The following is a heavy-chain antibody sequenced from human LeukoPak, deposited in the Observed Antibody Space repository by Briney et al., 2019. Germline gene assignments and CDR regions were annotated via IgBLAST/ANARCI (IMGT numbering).Heavy chain of an antibody. J-gene: IGHJ4*02. CDR1: GYTFTSYD. Sequence: ASVKVSCTTSGYTFTSYDINWVRQATGQGLEWMGWMNPISGNTGYAQKFQGRVTMTRNTSISTAYMELSNLRYEDTAVYYCARGGIAALALGLWGQGTLVTVSS. CDR3: ARGGIAALALGL. CDR2: MNPISGNT. D-gene: IGHD6-13*01. V-gene: IGHV1-8*01.